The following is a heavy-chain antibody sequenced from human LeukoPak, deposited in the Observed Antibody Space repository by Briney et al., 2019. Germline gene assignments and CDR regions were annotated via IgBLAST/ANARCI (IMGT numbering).Heavy chain of an antibody. V-gene: IGHV4-59*01. CDR3: ARETSQKGAHYMDV. CDR2: IYCSGST. Sequence: PSETLSLTCTVPDFSISSYYCSWIRQPPGKGLERIGYIYCSGSTNYNPSLKSRVTISVDTSKNQFSLKLSSVTAADTAVYYCARETSQKGAHYMDVWGKGTTVTISS. CDR1: DFSISSYY. J-gene: IGHJ6*03. D-gene: IGHD3-16*01.